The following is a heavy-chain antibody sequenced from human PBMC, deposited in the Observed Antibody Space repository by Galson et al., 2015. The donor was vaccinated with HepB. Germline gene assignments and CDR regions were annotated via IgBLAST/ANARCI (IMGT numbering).Heavy chain of an antibody. J-gene: IGHJ4*02. V-gene: IGHV3-30*18. D-gene: IGHD3-9*01. CDR2: ISYDGSNK. CDR1: GFTFSSYG. Sequence: SLRLSCAASGFTFSSYGMHWVRQAPGKGLEWVAVISYDGSNKYYADSVKGRFTISRDNSKNTLYLQMNSLRAEDTAVYYCAKAPDFDWLYRFDYWGQGTLVTVSS. CDR3: AKAPDFDWLYRFDY.